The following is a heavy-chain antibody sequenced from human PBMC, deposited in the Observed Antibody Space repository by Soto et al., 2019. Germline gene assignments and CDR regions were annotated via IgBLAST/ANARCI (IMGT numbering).Heavy chain of an antibody. J-gene: IGHJ4*02. CDR2: VHHSGST. D-gene: IGHD1-26*01. Sequence: SETLSLTCAVSGGSISSNNWWSWVRQPPGKGLEWLGEVHHSGSTHYNPSLNSRVIMSVDKSKNHFSLKLTSVTAADTAVYYCGRDWDQSVKDWGQGTLVTVSS. CDR1: GGSISSNNW. CDR3: GRDWDQSVKD. V-gene: IGHV4-4*02.